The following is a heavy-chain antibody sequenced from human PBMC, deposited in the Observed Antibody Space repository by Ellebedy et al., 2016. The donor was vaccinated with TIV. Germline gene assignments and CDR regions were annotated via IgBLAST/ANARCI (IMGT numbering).Heavy chain of an antibody. V-gene: IGHV3-13*01. J-gene: IGHJ6*02. Sequence: GGSLRLSXAASGFTFSRYDMHWVRQSTRKGLEWVASIDNAGDTYYPGSVKGRFTISRENAKNSLYLQMNSLRVEDTAVYYCTRFEIISVGGYGMDVWGQGTTVTVSS. CDR1: GFTFSRYD. CDR3: TRFEIISVGGYGMDV. D-gene: IGHD3-16*01. CDR2: IDNAGDT.